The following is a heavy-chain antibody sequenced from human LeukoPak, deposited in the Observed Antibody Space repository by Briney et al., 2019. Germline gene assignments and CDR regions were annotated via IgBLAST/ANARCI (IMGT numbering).Heavy chain of an antibody. D-gene: IGHD2-15*01. CDR1: GGSFSGYY. CDR2: INHSGST. V-gene: IGHV4-34*01. J-gene: IGHJ4*02. CDR3: ARVVASFDYFDY. Sequence: PSETLSLTCAVYGGSFSGYYWSWIRQPPGKGLEWIGEINHSGSTNYNPSLKSRVTISVDTPKNQFSLKLSSVTAADTAVYYCARVVASFDYFDYWAREPWSPSPQ.